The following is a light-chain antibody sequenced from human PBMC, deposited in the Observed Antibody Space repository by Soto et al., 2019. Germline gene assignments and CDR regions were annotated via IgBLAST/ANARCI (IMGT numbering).Light chain of an antibody. CDR3: SSYTSSSTPYVV. V-gene: IGLV2-14*01. J-gene: IGLJ2*01. Sequence: QSVLTQPASVSGSPGQSITISCTGTSSDGGGYNYVSWYQQHPGKAPKLMICEVSNRPSGVSNRFSGSKSGNTASLTISGLQAEDEADYYCSSYTSSSTPYVVFGGGTKLTVL. CDR2: EVS. CDR1: SSDGGGYNY.